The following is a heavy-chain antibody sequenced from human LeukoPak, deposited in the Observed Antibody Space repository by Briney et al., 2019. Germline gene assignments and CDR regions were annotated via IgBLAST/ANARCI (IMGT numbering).Heavy chain of an antibody. CDR2: IYTSGST. Sequence: PSETLSLTCTVSGGSISSYYWSWLRQPAGKGLEWFGRIYTSGSTNYNPSLKSRVTISVDKSKNQFSLKLSSVTAADTAVYYCAREVVGAVDAFGIWGQGTMVTVSS. D-gene: IGHD1-26*01. J-gene: IGHJ3*02. V-gene: IGHV4-4*07. CDR1: GGSISSYY. CDR3: AREVVGAVDAFGI.